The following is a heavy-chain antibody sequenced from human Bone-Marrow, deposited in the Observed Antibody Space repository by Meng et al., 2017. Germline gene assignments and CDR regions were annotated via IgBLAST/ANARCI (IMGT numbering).Heavy chain of an antibody. CDR2: IYSGGST. J-gene: IGHJ6*02. CDR1: GFTVSSNY. Sequence: GESLKISCADSGFTVSSNYMSWVRQAPGRGLEWVSVIYSGGSTYYADSMKGRFTISRDNSKNTLYLQMNSLRSEDTAVYYCARGSDNYYYYGMDVWGQGITVVASS. CDR3: ARGSDNYYYYGMDV. V-gene: IGHV3-66*01.